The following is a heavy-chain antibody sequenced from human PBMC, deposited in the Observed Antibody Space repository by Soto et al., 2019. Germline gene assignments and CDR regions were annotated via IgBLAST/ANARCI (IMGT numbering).Heavy chain of an antibody. D-gene: IGHD4-4*01. Sequence: GGSLRLSCAASGFTFSSYAMSWVHQAPGKGLEWVSAISGSGGSTYYADSVKGRFTISRDNSKNTLYLQMNSLRAEDTAVYYCANFANDYSNYGVEYYFDYWGQGTLVTVSS. V-gene: IGHV3-23*01. CDR2: ISGSGGST. CDR3: ANFANDYSNYGVEYYFDY. CDR1: GFTFSSYA. J-gene: IGHJ4*02.